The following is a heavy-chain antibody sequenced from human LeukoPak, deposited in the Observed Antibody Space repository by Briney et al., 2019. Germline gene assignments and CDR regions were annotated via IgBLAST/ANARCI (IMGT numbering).Heavy chain of an antibody. CDR1: GFTFSSYA. Sequence: GGSLRLSCAASGFTFSSYAMSSVRQAPGKGLEWVSAISGSGGSTYYPASVKGRFTISRDNSKNTLYLQMNSLRAEDTAVYYCAKVEMATRAMADYFDYWGQGTLVTVSS. CDR3: AKVEMATRAMADYFDY. D-gene: IGHD5-24*01. CDR2: ISGSGGST. V-gene: IGHV3-23*01. J-gene: IGHJ4*02.